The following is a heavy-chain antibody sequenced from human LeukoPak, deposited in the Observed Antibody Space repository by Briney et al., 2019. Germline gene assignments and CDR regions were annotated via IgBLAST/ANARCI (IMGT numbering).Heavy chain of an antibody. Sequence: SQTLSLTCTVSGGSISSGSYYWNWIRQPAGKGLEWIGRIYTSGSTNYNPSLKSRITISVDTSKNQFSLKLSSVTAADTAVYYCARETSQKGAHYMDVWGKGTTVTISS. J-gene: IGHJ6*03. CDR1: GGSISSGSYY. V-gene: IGHV4-61*02. CDR3: ARETSQKGAHYMDV. CDR2: IYTSGST. D-gene: IGHD3-16*01.